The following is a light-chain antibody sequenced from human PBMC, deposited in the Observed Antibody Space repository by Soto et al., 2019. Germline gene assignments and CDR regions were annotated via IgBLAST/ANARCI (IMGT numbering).Light chain of an antibody. Sequence: EIVLTQSPGTLSLSPGEGATLSCRASQSVTGNSLAWYQQKPGQAPRLLIYHASSRATGIPYRFSGSGSGTDFPLSISRLEPEEFAVYYCQHYGDSPRAFGQGTKVEIK. CDR3: QHYGDSPRA. CDR2: HAS. CDR1: QSVTGNS. J-gene: IGKJ1*01. V-gene: IGKV3-20*01.